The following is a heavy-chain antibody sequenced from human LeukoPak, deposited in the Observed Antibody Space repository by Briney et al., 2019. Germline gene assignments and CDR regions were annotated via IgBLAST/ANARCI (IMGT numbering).Heavy chain of an antibody. J-gene: IGHJ3*02. CDR3: ARDPYITIFGVVNHDAFDI. Sequence: SETLSLTCAVYGGSFSGYYWSWIRQPPGKGLEWIGEINHSGSTNYNPSLKSRVTISVDTSKNQFSLKLSSVTAADTAVYYCARDPYITIFGVVNHDAFDIWGQGTMVTVSS. CDR1: GGSFSGYY. V-gene: IGHV4-34*01. D-gene: IGHD3-3*01. CDR2: INHSGST.